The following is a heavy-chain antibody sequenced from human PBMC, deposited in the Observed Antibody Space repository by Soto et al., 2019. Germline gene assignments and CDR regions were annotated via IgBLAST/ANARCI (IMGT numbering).Heavy chain of an antibody. CDR2: ITGSGGGT. J-gene: IGHJ4*02. D-gene: IGHD6-13*01. CDR3: AKGSAAARPYYFDY. V-gene: IGHV3-23*01. CDR1: GFTFSNYA. Sequence: GGSLRLSCAASGFTFSNYAMSWVRQAPGKGLEWFSAITGSGGGTYYADSVQGRFTISKDNSKNTLYLQMNSLRADDTAVYYCAKGSAAARPYYFDYWGQGTLVTVSS.